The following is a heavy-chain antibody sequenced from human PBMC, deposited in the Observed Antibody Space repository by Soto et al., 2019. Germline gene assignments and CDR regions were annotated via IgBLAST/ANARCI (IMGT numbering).Heavy chain of an antibody. D-gene: IGHD2-15*01. CDR2: ISHTGRT. J-gene: IGHJ4*02. Sequence: SETLSLTCRVSGSSITNSFYWGWIRQSPEKGLEWIGSISHTGRTSYNPSLKSRVSISVDTSKNQFSLTLTPVTAADTAVYYCARDPANLALAVAYFDSWGQGTLVTVSS. CDR3: ARDPANLALAVAYFDS. V-gene: IGHV4-38-2*02. CDR1: GSSITNSFY.